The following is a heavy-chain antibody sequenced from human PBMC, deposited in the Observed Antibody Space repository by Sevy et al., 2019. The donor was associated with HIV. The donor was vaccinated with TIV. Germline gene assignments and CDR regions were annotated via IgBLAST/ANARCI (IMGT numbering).Heavy chain of an antibody. Sequence: GGSLRLSCKASGFTLSSFEMNWVRQAPGKGLEWVLYISSSGSIISYADSVKGRFTISRDNAKSSLYLQMNSLRAEDTAVYYCARSGGVTDYGMDVWGQGTTVTVSS. D-gene: IGHD3-16*01. CDR1: GFTLSSFE. CDR2: ISSSGSII. V-gene: IGHV3-48*03. J-gene: IGHJ6*02. CDR3: ARSGGVTDYGMDV.